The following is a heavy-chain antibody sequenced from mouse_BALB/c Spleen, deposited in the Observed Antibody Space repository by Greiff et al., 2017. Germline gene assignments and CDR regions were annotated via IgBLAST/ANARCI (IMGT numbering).Heavy chain of an antibody. J-gene: IGHJ2*01. D-gene: IGHD2-1*01. CDR3: ARVYGNYEFDY. CDR1: GFTFSSYA. V-gene: IGHV5-6-5*01. Sequence: EVKLQESGGGLVKPGGSLKLSCAASGFTFSSYAMSWVRQTPEKRLEWVASISSGGSTYYPDSVKGRFTISRDNARNILYLQMSSLRSEDTAMYYCARVYGNYEFDYWGQGTTLTVSS. CDR2: ISSGGST.